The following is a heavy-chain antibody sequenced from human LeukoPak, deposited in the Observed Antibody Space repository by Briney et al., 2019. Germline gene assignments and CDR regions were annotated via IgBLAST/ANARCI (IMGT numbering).Heavy chain of an antibody. J-gene: IGHJ4*02. V-gene: IGHV3-23*01. CDR1: GFTFSSYA. Sequence: GGSLRLSCAASGFTFSSYAMSWVRQAPGKGLEWVSAISGSGGSTYYADSVKGRFTISRDNSKNTLYLQMSSLRAEDTAVYYCAKVDYDFWSGYYPLDYWGQGTLVTVSS. CDR3: AKVDYDFWSGYYPLDY. CDR2: ISGSGGST. D-gene: IGHD3-3*01.